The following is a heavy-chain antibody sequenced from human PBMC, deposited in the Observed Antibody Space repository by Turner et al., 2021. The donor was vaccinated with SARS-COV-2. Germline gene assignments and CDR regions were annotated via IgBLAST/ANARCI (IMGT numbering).Heavy chain of an antibody. Sequence: QVQLVESGGGVVQPGRSLRLYCAASGLPFSSHGMHWVRQAPGKGLEWVAVISYDGSNKYYADSVKGRFTISRDNSKNTLYLQMNSLRAEDTAVYYCAKDVITFGGVIDAETDYWGQGTLVTVSS. D-gene: IGHD3-16*01. CDR3: AKDVITFGGVIDAETDY. V-gene: IGHV3-30*18. CDR2: ISYDGSNK. CDR1: GLPFSSHG. J-gene: IGHJ4*02.